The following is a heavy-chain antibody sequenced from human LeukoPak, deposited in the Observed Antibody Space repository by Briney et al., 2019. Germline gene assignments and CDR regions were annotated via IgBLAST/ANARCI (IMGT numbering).Heavy chain of an antibody. V-gene: IGHV4-59*12. D-gene: IGHD6-13*01. J-gene: IGHJ4*02. Sequence: PSETLSLTCTVSGGSIGTYYWSWIRQPPGKGLEWIGSIYYSGSTYYNPSLKSRVTMSVDTSKNQFSLKLSSVTAADTAVYYCAREGGIAAAGPFDYWGQGTLVTVSS. CDR1: GGSIGTYY. CDR3: AREGGIAAAGPFDY. CDR2: IYYSGST.